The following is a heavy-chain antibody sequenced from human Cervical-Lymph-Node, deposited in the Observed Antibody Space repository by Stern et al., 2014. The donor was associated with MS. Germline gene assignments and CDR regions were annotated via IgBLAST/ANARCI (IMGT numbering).Heavy chain of an antibody. CDR1: GFTFSSFV. D-gene: IGHD3-3*01. Sequence: EVQLVESGGGLVLPGGSLRLSCAASGFTFSSFVIHWVRQAPGKGLEWVSSIGNSVDDTHYADSVRGRFAISRDNSKSALYLQMSSLRAEDTAVYYCARGRGNYGSGFFFDSWGPGTLVTVSS. V-gene: IGHV3-23*04. CDR3: ARGRGNYGSGFFFDS. CDR2: IGNSVDDT. J-gene: IGHJ4*02.